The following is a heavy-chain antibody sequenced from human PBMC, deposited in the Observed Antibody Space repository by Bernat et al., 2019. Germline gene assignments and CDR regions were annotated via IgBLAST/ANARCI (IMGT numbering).Heavy chain of an antibody. V-gene: IGHV1-18*04. J-gene: IGHJ4*02. CDR2: ISAYNGNT. CDR3: AKGRGYYDILTGYYTPQWYFDY. D-gene: IGHD3-9*01. CDR1: GYTFTSYG. Sequence: QVQLVQSGAEVKKPGASVKVSCKASGYTFTSYGISWVRQAPGQGLEWMGWISAYNGNTNYAQKLQGRVTMTTDTSTSTAYMELRSLRSDDTAVYYCAKGRGYYDILTGYYTPQWYFDYWGQGTLVTVSS.